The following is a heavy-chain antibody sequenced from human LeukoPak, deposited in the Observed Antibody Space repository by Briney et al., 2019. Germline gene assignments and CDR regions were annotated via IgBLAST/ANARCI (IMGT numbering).Heavy chain of an antibody. CDR3: ARVMDSSSSSGDY. CDR1: GGSISSYY. V-gene: IGHV4-59*01. Sequence: SSETLSLTCTVSGGSISSYYWSWIRQPPGKGREWIGYIYYSGSSNYNPSLKSRVTISVDTSKNQFSLKLSSVTAADTAVYYCARVMDSSSSSGDYWGQRTLVTVSS. J-gene: IGHJ4*02. CDR2: IYYSGSS. D-gene: IGHD6-6*01.